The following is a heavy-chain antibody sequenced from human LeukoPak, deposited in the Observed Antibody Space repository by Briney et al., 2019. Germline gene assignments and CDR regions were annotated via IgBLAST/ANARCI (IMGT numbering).Heavy chain of an antibody. CDR3: ARVVSMVRGIYYYYYMDV. V-gene: IGHV3-48*01. CDR2: ISSSSTI. CDR1: GFTFSSYS. J-gene: IGHJ6*03. D-gene: IGHD3-10*01. Sequence: PGGSLRLSCAASGFTFSSYSMNWVRQAPGKGLEWVSYISSSSTIYYADSVKGRFTISRDNSKNTLCLQMNSLRAEDTAVYYCARVVSMVRGIYYYYYMDVWGKGTTVTISS.